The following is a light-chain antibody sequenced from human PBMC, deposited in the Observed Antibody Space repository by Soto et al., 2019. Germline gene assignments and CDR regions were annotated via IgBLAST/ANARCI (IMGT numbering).Light chain of an antibody. CDR3: QQYNNWPWT. CDR1: QSVSSN. J-gene: IGKJ1*01. Sequence: EIVMTQSPATPSLSPGERATLSCRASQSVSSNLAWYQQKPGQAPRLLIYGASTRATGIPDRFSGSGSGTEFTLTISSLQSEDLAVYYCQQYNNWPWTFGQGTEVEI. CDR2: GAS. V-gene: IGKV3-15*01.